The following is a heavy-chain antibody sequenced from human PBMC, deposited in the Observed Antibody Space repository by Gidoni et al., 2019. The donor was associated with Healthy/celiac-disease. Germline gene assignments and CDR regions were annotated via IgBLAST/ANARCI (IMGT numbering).Heavy chain of an antibody. D-gene: IGHD6-19*01. V-gene: IGHV3-30*18. CDR1: GFPFSSYG. CDR3: AKDGRSSGWYRGYYYYYYMDV. J-gene: IGHJ6*03. Sequence: QVQLVESGGGVVQPGRSLRLSCAASGFPFSSYGMHWVRQAPGKGLEWVAVISYDGSNKYYADSVKGRFTISRDNSKNTLYLQMNSLRAEDTAVYYCAKDGRSSGWYRGYYYYYYMDVWGKGTTVTVSS. CDR2: ISYDGSNK.